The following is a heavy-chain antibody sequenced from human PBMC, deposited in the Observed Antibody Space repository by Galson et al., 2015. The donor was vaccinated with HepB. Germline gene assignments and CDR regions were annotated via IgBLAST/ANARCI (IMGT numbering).Heavy chain of an antibody. D-gene: IGHD2-21*02. CDR2: IDWHDDK. J-gene: IGHJ4*02. Sequence: PALVKPTQTLTLTCSFSGFSLSTSGMRVTWIRQPPGKALEWLARIDWHDDKHYNTSVKSRLTISKDTSKNQVILTMTNMDPVDTATYYCARTPYLAYCGGDCYLFDYWGQGTLVTVSS. V-gene: IGHV2-70*04. CDR1: GFSLSTSGMR. CDR3: ARTPYLAYCGGDCYLFDY.